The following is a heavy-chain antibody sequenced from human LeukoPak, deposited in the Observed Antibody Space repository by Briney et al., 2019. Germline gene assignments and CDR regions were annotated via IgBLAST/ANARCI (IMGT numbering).Heavy chain of an antibody. V-gene: IGHV3-23*01. J-gene: IGHJ4*02. CDR2: VTDSGTNT. D-gene: IGHD2/OR15-2a*01. Sequence: GGSLRLSCAASGFTFRSYAMSWVRQAPGKGLECISYVTDSGTNTDYADSVKGRFTISRDNSKNTLYLQMNSLTAEDTAVYYCAKDDIIKNRWGQGTLVTVSS. CDR1: GFTFRSYA. CDR3: AKDDIIKNR.